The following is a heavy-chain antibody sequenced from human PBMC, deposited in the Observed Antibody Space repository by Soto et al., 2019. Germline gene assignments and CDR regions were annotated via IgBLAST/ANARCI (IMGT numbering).Heavy chain of an antibody. CDR2: IYPGDSDT. J-gene: IGHJ6*02. V-gene: IGHV5-51*01. CDR3: ARSSIAARRYYYYGMDV. D-gene: IGHD6-6*01. CDR1: GYSFTSYW. Sequence: PGESLKISCKGSGYSFTSYWIGWVRQMPGKGLEWMGIIYPGDSDTRYSPSFQGQVTISADKSISTAYLQWSSLKASDTAMYYCARSSIAARRYYYYGMDVWGQGTTVTVSS.